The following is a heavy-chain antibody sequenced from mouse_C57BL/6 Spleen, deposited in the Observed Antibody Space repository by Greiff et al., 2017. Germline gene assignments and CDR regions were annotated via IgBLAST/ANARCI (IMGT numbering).Heavy chain of an antibody. J-gene: IGHJ2*01. CDR3: ARGGSNYEYYFDY. CDR1: GYTFTSYW. D-gene: IGHD2-5*01. Sequence: VQLQQPGAELVKPGASVKMSCKASGYTFTSYWITWVKQRPGQGLEWIGDIYPGSGSTNYNEKFKSKATLTVDTSSSTAYMQLSSLTSEDSAVYYCARGGSNYEYYFDYWAQGTTLTVSS. CDR2: IYPGSGST. V-gene: IGHV1-55*01.